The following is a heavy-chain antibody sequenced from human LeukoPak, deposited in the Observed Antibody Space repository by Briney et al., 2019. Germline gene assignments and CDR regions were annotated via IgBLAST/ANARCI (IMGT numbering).Heavy chain of an antibody. CDR3: ARVKRWFDP. Sequence: SETLSLTCTVSGGSIGSYYWSWIRQPPGKGLEWIGYIYYSGSTNYNPSLKSRVTISVDTSKNQFSLKLSSVTAADTAVYYCARVKRWFDPWGQGTLVTVSS. CDR1: GGSIGSYY. V-gene: IGHV4-59*01. CDR2: IYYSGST. J-gene: IGHJ5*02.